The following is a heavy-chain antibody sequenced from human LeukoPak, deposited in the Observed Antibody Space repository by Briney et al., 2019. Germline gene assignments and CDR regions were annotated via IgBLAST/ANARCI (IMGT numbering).Heavy chain of an antibody. Sequence: PSGTLSLTCAVSGGSISSSNWWSWVRQPPGKGLEWIGEIYHSGSTNYNPSLKSRVTISVDKPKNQFSLKLSSVTAADTAVYYCARVPTDILTGYYTPSAFDIWGQGTMVTVSS. CDR1: GGSISSSNW. V-gene: IGHV4-4*02. CDR2: IYHSGST. D-gene: IGHD3-9*01. J-gene: IGHJ3*02. CDR3: ARVPTDILTGYYTPSAFDI.